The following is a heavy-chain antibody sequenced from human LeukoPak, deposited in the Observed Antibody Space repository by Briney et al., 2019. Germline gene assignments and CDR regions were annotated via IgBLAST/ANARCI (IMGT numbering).Heavy chain of an antibody. CDR1: GGSISSYY. J-gene: IGHJ5*02. D-gene: IGHD3-3*01. CDR2: IYYSGST. Sequence: KPSETLSLTCTVSGGSISSYYWGWIRQPPGKGLEWIGYIYYSGSTNYNPSLKSRVTISVDTSKNQFSLKLSSVTAADTAVYYWARELTDDFWSGYSGNWFDPWGQGTLVTVSS. CDR3: ARELTDDFWSGYSGNWFDP. V-gene: IGHV4-59*01.